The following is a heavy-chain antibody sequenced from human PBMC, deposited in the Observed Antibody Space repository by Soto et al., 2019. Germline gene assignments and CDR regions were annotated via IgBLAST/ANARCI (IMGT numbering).Heavy chain of an antibody. CDR2: TFNYDGSL. CDR1: GFALSTYS. D-gene: IGHD2-15*01. Sequence: EVQLVESGGRLVKPGGSLRLSCAVSGFALSTYSIAWVRQAPGKGLEWVSFTFNYDGSLYYADSVKGRFAISRDDAKNSVYLQMNSPRAEDTAVYYCARAEGDCGGGSCFRSAFDLWGQGTVVTVSS. CDR3: ARAEGDCGGGSCFRSAFDL. J-gene: IGHJ3*01. V-gene: IGHV3-21*01.